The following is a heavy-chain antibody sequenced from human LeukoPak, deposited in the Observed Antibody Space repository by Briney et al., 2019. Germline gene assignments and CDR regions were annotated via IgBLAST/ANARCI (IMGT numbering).Heavy chain of an antibody. Sequence: PSETLSLTCTVSGGSISGYYWNWIRQPPGKGLEWIGYMYNSGITSYNPSLKSRVTISVDTSKNQFSLKLSSVTAADTAVYYCARHRDIDGMAVWGQGTTVTVSS. CDR2: MYNSGIT. CDR1: GGSISGYY. CDR3: ARHRDIDGMAV. J-gene: IGHJ6*02. V-gene: IGHV4-59*01. D-gene: IGHD5-12*01.